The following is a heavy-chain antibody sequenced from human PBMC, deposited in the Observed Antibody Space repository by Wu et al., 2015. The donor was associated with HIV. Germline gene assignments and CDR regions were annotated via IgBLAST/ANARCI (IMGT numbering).Heavy chain of an antibody. CDR2: IIPIFGTA. V-gene: IGHV1-69*12. Sequence: QVQLVQSGAEVKKPGSSVKVSCKASGGTFSSYAISWVRQARGQGLEWMGGIIPIFGTAKYAQKFQGRVTITADESTSTAYMELSSLRSEDTAVYYCAATGIAVAGTYYYYYYMDVWGKGTTVTVSS. D-gene: IGHD6-19*01. CDR3: AATGIAVAGTYYYYYYMDV. J-gene: IGHJ6*03. CDR1: GGTFSSYA.